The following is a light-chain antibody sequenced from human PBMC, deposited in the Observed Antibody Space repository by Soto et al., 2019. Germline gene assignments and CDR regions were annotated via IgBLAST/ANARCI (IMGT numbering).Light chain of an antibody. CDR1: NTNIGKNF. J-gene: IGLJ2*01. Sequence: QSVLTQPPSVSAAPGQRVTISCSGSNTNIGKNFVSWYQHLPGAAPKLLIYDADKRPSGVPDRFSASKSGTSATLGITGLQTGDEADYYCVTWDSSLSAVFGGGTQLTVL. CDR3: VTWDSSLSAV. CDR2: DAD. V-gene: IGLV1-51*01.